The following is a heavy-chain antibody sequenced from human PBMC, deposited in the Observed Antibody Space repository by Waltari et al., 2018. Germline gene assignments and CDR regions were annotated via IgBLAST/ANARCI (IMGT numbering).Heavy chain of an antibody. CDR2: INTNTWNP. D-gene: IGHD2-2*03. Sequence: QVQLVQSGSELKKPGASVKVSCKASGYTFTSYAMNWVRQAPGQGLEWMGWINTNTWNPTYAQGFTGRFVFSLDTSVSTAYLQISSLKAEDTAVYYCARDAPLDIVVVPAVYYFDYWGQGTLVTVSS. CDR1: GYTFTSYA. V-gene: IGHV7-4-1*02. J-gene: IGHJ4*02. CDR3: ARDAPLDIVVVPAVYYFDY.